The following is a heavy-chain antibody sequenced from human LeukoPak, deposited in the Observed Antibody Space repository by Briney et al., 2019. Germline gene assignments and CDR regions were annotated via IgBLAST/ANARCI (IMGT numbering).Heavy chain of an antibody. J-gene: IGHJ4*02. CDR1: GFTFSSYG. D-gene: IGHD6-13*01. CDR3: ARLTEYSSSWEDY. V-gene: IGHV3-21*01. Sequence: GGSLRLSCAASGFTFSSYGMNWVRQAPGKGLEWVSSISSSSSYIYYADSVKGRFTISRDNAKNSLYLQMNSLRAEDTAVYYCARLTEYSSSWEDYWGQGTLVTVSS. CDR2: ISSSSSYI.